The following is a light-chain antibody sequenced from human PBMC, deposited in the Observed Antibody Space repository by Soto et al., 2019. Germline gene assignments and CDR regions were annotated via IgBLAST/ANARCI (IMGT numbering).Light chain of an antibody. V-gene: IGKV3-15*01. Sequence: EVVITQSPATLSVSPGERVTFSCRASQSVTTNVAWYQHKPGQSPRLLISDASAGASGIPTRFSGSGSGTQFTLTIARLQSADFAVYYCQQYDRWPVPFGGGT. CDR3: QQYDRWPVP. CDR1: QSVTTN. J-gene: IGKJ4*01. CDR2: DAS.